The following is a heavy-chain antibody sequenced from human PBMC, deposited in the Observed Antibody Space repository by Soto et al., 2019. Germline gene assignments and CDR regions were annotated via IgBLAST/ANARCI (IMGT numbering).Heavy chain of an antibody. CDR3: AKDRVGGTFYTPLAF. Sequence: PCGCLRLSCQSSSFSFYNYGMHWVRQAPGKGLEWVAVITYDGSFQYYADSVKGRFTISRDNSKNTLSLHLNTLKPEDTAVYHCAKDRVGGTFYTPLAFWGQGTLVTVSS. CDR1: SFSFYNYG. D-gene: IGHD1-7*01. J-gene: IGHJ4*02. V-gene: IGHV3-30*18. CDR2: ITYDGSFQ.